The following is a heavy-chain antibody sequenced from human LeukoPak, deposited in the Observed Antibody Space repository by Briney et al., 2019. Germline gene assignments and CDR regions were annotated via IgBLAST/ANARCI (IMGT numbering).Heavy chain of an antibody. Sequence: SETLSLTCTVSGGSISSYYWSWIRQPAGKGLEWIGRIYTSGSTNYNPSLKSQVTMSVDTSKNQFSLKLSSVTAADTAVYYCARDGYGGNARYYYYMDVWGKGTTVTVSS. J-gene: IGHJ6*03. CDR1: GGSISSYY. D-gene: IGHD4-23*01. CDR2: IYTSGST. CDR3: ARDGYGGNARYYYYMDV. V-gene: IGHV4-4*07.